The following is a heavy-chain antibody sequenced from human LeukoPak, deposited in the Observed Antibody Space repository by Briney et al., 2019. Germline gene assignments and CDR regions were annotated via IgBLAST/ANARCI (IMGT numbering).Heavy chain of an antibody. CDR2: ISAYNGNT. Sequence: ASVKVSCKASGYTFTSYGISWVRQAPGQGLERMGWISAYNGNTNYAQKLQGRVTMTTDTSTSTAYMELRSLRSDDTAVYYCARGDYYYDSSGYYYFDYWGQGTLVTVSS. CDR1: GYTFTSYG. J-gene: IGHJ4*02. CDR3: ARGDYYYDSSGYYYFDY. D-gene: IGHD3-22*01. V-gene: IGHV1-18*01.